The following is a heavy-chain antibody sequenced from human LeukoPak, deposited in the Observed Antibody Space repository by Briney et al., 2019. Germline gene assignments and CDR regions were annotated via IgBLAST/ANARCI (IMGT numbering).Heavy chain of an antibody. V-gene: IGHV3-23*01. J-gene: IGHJ4*02. CDR1: GFTFSSYA. CDR2: ISGSGGST. Sequence: GGSLRLSCAASGFTFSSYAMSWVRQAPGKGLEWVSAISGSGGSTYYADSVKGRFTISRDNSKNTLYLQMNSLRAEDSAVYYCAKDRGKDTARDDYWGQGTLVTVSS. CDR3: AKDRGKDTARDDY. D-gene: IGHD5-18*01.